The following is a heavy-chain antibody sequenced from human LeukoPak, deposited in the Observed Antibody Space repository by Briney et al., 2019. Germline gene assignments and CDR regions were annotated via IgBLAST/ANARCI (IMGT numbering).Heavy chain of an antibody. D-gene: IGHD3-22*01. Sequence: SETLSLTCTVSGGSISSSSYYWGWIRQPPGKGLEWIGSIYYSGSTYYNPSLKSRVTISVDTSKNQFSLKLSSVTAADTAVYYCARQTMIRAVDYWGQGTLVTVSS. CDR2: IYYSGST. CDR1: GGSISSSSYY. J-gene: IGHJ4*02. CDR3: ARQTMIRAVDY. V-gene: IGHV4-39*01.